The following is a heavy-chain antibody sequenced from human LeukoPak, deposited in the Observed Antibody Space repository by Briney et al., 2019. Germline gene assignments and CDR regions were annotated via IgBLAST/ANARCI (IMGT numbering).Heavy chain of an antibody. Sequence: PGGSLRLSCAASGFTFSSYAMSWVRQAPGKGLEWVSAISGSGGSTYYADSVKGRFTISRDNSKNTLYLQMNSLRAEDTAVYYCAREYITTGGVARGMDVWGQGTTVTVSS. CDR2: ISGSGGST. J-gene: IGHJ6*02. V-gene: IGHV3-23*01. D-gene: IGHD4-11*01. CDR1: GFTFSSYA. CDR3: AREYITTGGVARGMDV.